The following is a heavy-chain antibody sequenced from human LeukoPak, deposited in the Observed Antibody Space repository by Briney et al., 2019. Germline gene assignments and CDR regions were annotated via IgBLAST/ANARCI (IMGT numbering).Heavy chain of an antibody. CDR1: GFTFDDYA. D-gene: IGHD3-3*01. J-gene: IGHJ4*02. CDR3: AKDARQTYYDFWSGHFDY. V-gene: IGHV3-43D*04. Sequence: PGESLRLSCAASGFTFDDYAMHWVRQAPGKGLELVSLISWDGGSTYYADSVKGRFTISRDNSKNSLYLQMNSLRAEDTALYYCAKDARQTYYDFWSGHFDYWGQGTLVTVSS. CDR2: ISWDGGST.